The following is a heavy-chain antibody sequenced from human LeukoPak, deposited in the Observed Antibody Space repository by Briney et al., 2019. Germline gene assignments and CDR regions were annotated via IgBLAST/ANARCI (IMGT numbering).Heavy chain of an antibody. Sequence: GGSLRLSCAASGFTFSSYAMSWVRQAPGKGLEWVSAISGSGGSTYYADSVKGRFTISRDNSKNTLYLQMNSLGAEDTAVYYCAKVVEMATISDAFDIWGQGTMVTVSS. CDR1: GFTFSSYA. CDR3: AKVVEMATISDAFDI. V-gene: IGHV3-23*01. J-gene: IGHJ3*02. D-gene: IGHD5-24*01. CDR2: ISGSGGST.